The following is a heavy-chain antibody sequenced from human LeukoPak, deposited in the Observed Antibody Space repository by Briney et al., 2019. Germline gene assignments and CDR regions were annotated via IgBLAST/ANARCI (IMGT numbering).Heavy chain of an antibody. J-gene: IGHJ4*02. Sequence: GGSLRLSCAASGFTFSSYGMHWVRQAPGKGLEWVAFIRYDGSNKYYADSVKGRFTISRDNSKNTLYLQMNSLRAEDTAVYYCAKDLGLWDYDFWSGYRTSADYYFDYWGQGTLVTVSS. V-gene: IGHV3-30*02. CDR3: AKDLGLWDYDFWSGYRTSADYYFDY. CDR2: IRYDGSNK. D-gene: IGHD3-3*01. CDR1: GFTFSSYG.